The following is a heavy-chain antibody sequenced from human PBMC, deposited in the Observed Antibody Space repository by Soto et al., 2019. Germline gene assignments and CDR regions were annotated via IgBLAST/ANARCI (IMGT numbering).Heavy chain of an antibody. Sequence: ASVKVSCKASGYIFTGYYIRWVRQAPGQGLEWMGWINTKTGGTKYAQKFQGRVTMTRDTSINTAYMEVSRLRSDDTAVYYCATDKVAFDMWGQGTMVTVSS. D-gene: IGHD3-9*01. CDR2: INTKTGGT. V-gene: IGHV1-2*02. CDR3: ATDKVAFDM. J-gene: IGHJ3*02. CDR1: GYIFTGYY.